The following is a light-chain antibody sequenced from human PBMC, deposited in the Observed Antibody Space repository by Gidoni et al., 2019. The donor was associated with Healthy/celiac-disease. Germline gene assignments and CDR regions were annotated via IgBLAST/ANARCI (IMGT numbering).Light chain of an antibody. CDR1: QSISSY. CDR3: QQSYSTPLT. Sequence: DLQMTQSPSSLSASVGDRVTITCRASQSISSYLNWYQQKPGKAPKLLIYAASSLQSGVPSRFSGSGAGTDFTLTSSSLQPEDFATYYCQQSYSTPLTFXGXTKVEIK. J-gene: IGKJ4*01. CDR2: AAS. V-gene: IGKV1-39*01.